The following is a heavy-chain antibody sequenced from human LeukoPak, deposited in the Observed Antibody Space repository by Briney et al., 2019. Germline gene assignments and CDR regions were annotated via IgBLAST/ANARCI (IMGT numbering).Heavy chain of an antibody. CDR3: AKASGGSCYSGWFDP. V-gene: IGHV3-9*03. Sequence: GGSLRLSCAASGFTFDDYAMHWVRRAPGKGLEWVSGISWNSGSIGYADSVKGRFTISRDNAKNSLYLQMNSLRAEDMALYYCAKASGGSCYSGWFDPWGQGTLVTVSS. CDR2: ISWNSGSI. D-gene: IGHD2-15*01. CDR1: GFTFDDYA. J-gene: IGHJ5*02.